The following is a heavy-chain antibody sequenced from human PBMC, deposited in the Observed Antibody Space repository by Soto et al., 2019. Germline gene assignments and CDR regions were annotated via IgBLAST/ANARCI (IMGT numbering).Heavy chain of an antibody. CDR2: VNPSGGHT. CDR3: ARGGHVVVVTAALDY. Sequence: QVQLVQSGAEVKKPGASVKVSCKASGDTFTDYYIHWVRQAPGQGLAWMGTVNPSGGHTTYAQHFLGRRTMTRDTSTSTLYMERTRLTSEDTAVYYCARGGHVVVVTAALDYWGQGTLVTVSS. D-gene: IGHD2-21*02. J-gene: IGHJ4*02. V-gene: IGHV1-46*01. CDR1: GDTFTDYY.